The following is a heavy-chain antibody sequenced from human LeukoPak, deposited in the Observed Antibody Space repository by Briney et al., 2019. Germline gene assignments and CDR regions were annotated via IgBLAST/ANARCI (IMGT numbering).Heavy chain of an antibody. CDR1: GYSISSGYY. CDR3: ASGGTAVVMALTYYFDT. Sequence: PSETLSLTCAVSGYSISSGYYWGWIRQPPGKGLEWIGSIYHTGSTCYNPSLQSRVTISLDSPKNQFSLKLTSVTAADTAVYYCASGGTAVVMALTYYFDTWGQGTPVTVSS. J-gene: IGHJ4*02. D-gene: IGHD3-22*01. V-gene: IGHV4-38-2*01. CDR2: IYHTGST.